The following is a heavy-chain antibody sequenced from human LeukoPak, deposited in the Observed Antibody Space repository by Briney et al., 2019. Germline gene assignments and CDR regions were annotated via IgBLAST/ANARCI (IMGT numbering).Heavy chain of an antibody. CDR3: ARAPLVIVVTAFDY. Sequence: SETLSLTCAVYGGSFSGYYWSWIRQPPGKGLEWIGEINHSRSTNYNPSLKSRVTISVDTSKKQFSLKLSSVTAADTAVYYCARAPLVIVVTAFDYWGQGTLVTVSS. J-gene: IGHJ4*02. V-gene: IGHV4-34*01. CDR1: GGSFSGYY. CDR2: INHSRST. D-gene: IGHD2/OR15-2a*01.